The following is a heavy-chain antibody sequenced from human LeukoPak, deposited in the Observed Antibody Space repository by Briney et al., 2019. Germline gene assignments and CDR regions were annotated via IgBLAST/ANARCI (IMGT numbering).Heavy chain of an antibody. Sequence: ASVKVSCTASGYTFTSYAMHWVRQAPGQRLEWMGWINAGNGNTKYSQKFQGRVTITRDTSASTAYIELSSLRSEDTAVYYCASTYYDFWSGYYRETYYYYGMDVWGQGTTVTVSS. V-gene: IGHV1-3*01. J-gene: IGHJ6*02. CDR3: ASTYYDFWSGYYRETYYYYGMDV. D-gene: IGHD3-3*01. CDR2: INAGNGNT. CDR1: GYTFTSYA.